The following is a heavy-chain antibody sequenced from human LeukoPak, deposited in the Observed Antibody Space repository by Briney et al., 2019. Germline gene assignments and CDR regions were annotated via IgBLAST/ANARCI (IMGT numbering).Heavy chain of an antibody. CDR1: GGSFSGYY. J-gene: IGHJ5*02. Sequence: KPSETLSLTCAVYGGSFSGYYWSWIRQPPGKGLEWIGEINYSGSTNYNPSLKSRVTISVDTSKNQFSLKLSSVTAADTAVYYCARLPLSNRWFDPWGQGTLVTVSS. V-gene: IGHV4-34*01. D-gene: IGHD2/OR15-2a*01. CDR2: INYSGST. CDR3: ARLPLSNRWFDP.